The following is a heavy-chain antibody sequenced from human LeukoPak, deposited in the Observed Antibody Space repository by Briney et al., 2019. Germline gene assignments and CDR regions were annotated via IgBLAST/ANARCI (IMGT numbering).Heavy chain of an antibody. CDR2: FDPEDGET. CDR1: GYTLTELS. D-gene: IGHD3-10*01. J-gene: IGHJ4*02. CDR3: ATDVNQYYYGSGSYYPY. Sequence: ASVKVSCKVSGYTLTELSMHWVRQAPGKGLEWMRGFDPEDGETIYAQKFQGRVTMTEDTSTDTAYMELSSLRSEDTAVYYCATDVNQYYYGSGSYYPYWGQGTLVTVSS. V-gene: IGHV1-24*01.